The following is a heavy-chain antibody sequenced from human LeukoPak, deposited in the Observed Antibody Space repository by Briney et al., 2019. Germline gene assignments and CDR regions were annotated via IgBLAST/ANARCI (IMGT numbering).Heavy chain of an antibody. J-gene: IGHJ6*02. CDR2: IWYDGSNK. CDR3: ARGQWLHDFYGMDV. V-gene: IGHV3-33*01. CDR1: GFTFSSYG. Sequence: GRSLRLSCAASGFTFSSYGMHWVRQAPGKGXXXXXXIWYDGSNKYYADSVKGRFTISRDNSKNTLYLQMNSLRAEDTAVYYCARGQWLHDFYGMDVWGQGTTVTVSS. D-gene: IGHD3-22*01.